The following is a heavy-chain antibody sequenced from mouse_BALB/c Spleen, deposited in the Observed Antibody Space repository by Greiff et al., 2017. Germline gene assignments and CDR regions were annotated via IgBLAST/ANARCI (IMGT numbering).Heavy chain of an antibody. CDR3: ARQGYFDY. J-gene: IGHJ2*01. Sequence: EVQLVESGGGLVQPGGSLKLSCAASGFTFSSYTMSWVRQTPEKRLEWVAYISNGGGSTYYPDTVKGRFTISRDNAKNTLYLQMSSLKSEDTAMYYCARQGYFDYWGQGTTLTVSS. CDR2: ISNGGGST. CDR1: GFTFSSYT. V-gene: IGHV5-12-2*01.